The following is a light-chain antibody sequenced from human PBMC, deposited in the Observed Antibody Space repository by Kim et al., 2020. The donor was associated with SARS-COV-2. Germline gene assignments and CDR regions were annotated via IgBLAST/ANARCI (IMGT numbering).Light chain of an antibody. CDR3: QHFDNGPWT. CDR1: QSVSSN. CDR2: GAS. V-gene: IGKV3-15*01. J-gene: IGKJ1*01. Sequence: EIVMTQSPATLSLSPGERAALSCRASQSVSSNLAWYQQKPGQAPRLLIYGASNRATNIPARFSGSGSGTDFTLTISSLQSDDSAVYYFQHFDNGPWTFGEGTKVDIK.